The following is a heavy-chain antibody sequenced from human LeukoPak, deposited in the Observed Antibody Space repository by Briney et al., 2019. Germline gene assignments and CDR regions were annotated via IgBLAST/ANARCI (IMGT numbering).Heavy chain of an antibody. D-gene: IGHD2-15*01. V-gene: IGHV1-69*01. J-gene: IGHJ6*02. CDR3: ARRLYCRRSTSCSDYGKDV. Sequence: SVKVACKTSGGIFRSYGLNCERQAPGQGLESMGGFIPILCTPKYAQNLQVRVTITAHESTSTGYLELRGVRYEDTAVYYLARRLYCRRSTSCSDYGKDVWGQGTTVTVSS. CDR2: FIPILCTP. CDR1: GGIFRSYG.